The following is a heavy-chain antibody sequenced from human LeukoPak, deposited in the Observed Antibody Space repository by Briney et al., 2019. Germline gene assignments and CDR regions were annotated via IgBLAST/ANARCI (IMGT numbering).Heavy chain of an antibody. CDR1: GGSFSGYY. CDR2: INHSGST. V-gene: IGHV4-34*01. J-gene: IGHJ4*02. Sequence: SETLSLTCAVYGGSFSGYYWSWIRQPPGKGLEWIGEINHSGSTNYNPSLKSRVTISVDTSKNQFSLKLSSVTAADTAVYYCARLYYDSRGFDYWGQGTLVTVSS. CDR3: ARLYYDSRGFDY. D-gene: IGHD3-22*01.